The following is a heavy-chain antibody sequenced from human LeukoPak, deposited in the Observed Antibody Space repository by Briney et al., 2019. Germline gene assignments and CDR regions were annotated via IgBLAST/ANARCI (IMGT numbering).Heavy chain of an antibody. V-gene: IGHV3-23*01. CDR1: GFTFGSYA. CDR2: ISGSGGRT. CDR3: SKDEAVVTASSSSH. J-gene: IGHJ4*02. D-gene: IGHD2-21*02. Sequence: GGSLRLSCAASGFTFGSYAMTWVRQAPGKGLEWVSGISGSGGRTHYADSVKGRFTISRDNTKNTLYLQMNRLRAEDTAVYYCSKDEAVVTASSSSHWGQGTLVAVSS.